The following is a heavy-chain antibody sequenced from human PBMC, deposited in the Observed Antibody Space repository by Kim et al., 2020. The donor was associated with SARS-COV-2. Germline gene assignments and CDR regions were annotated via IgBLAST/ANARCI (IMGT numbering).Heavy chain of an antibody. D-gene: IGHD3-22*01. CDR3: ARDGYDSSGYYDY. J-gene: IGHJ4*02. V-gene: IGHV4-59*01. Sequence: YNPSLKSRVTRSMDTSKNQFSLKLSSVTAADTAVYYCARDGYDSSGYYDYWGQGTLVTVSS.